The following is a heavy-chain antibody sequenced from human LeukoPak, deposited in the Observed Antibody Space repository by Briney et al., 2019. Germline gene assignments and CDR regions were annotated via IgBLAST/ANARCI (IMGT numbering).Heavy chain of an antibody. CDR3: ARALSIAAAAGGY. CDR1: GYSFISNT. J-gene: IGHJ4*02. V-gene: IGHV7-4-1*02. Sequence: ASVKVSCKASGYSFISNTINWVRQAPGQGLEWMGWINTNTGDPTYAQGFTGRFVFSLDTSVTTAYLQISSLKTEDTAVYYCARALSIAAAAGGYWGQGTLVTVSS. D-gene: IGHD6-13*01. CDR2: INTNTGDP.